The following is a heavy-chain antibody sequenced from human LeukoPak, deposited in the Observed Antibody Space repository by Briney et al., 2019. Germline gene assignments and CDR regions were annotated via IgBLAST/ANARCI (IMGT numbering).Heavy chain of an antibody. D-gene: IGHD3-16*02. CDR3: ARVFKRVITFGEVVVNPKYYLDY. V-gene: IGHV4-39*07. J-gene: IGHJ4*02. CDR1: GGSISSSTYY. Sequence: SETLSLTCTVSGGSISSSTYYWGWIRQPPGKGLEWIGSIYYSGNTYYKPSLKSRVTISVDTSRNQFSLKLNSVTAADTAMYYCARVFKRVITFGEVVVNPKYYLDYWGQGTLVTVSS. CDR2: IYYSGNT.